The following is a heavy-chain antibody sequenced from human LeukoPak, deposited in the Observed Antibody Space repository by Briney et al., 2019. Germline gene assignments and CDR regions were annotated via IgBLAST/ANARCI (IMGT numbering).Heavy chain of an antibody. CDR3: ARDGPVAGTNDY. Sequence: ASVKVSCKASGYTFTGYYMHWVRQAPGQGLEWMGWINPNSGGTNYAQKFQGRVTMTRDTSISTAYMELSRLRSDDTAVYYCARDGPVAGTNDYWSQGTLVTVSS. CDR1: GYTFTGYY. D-gene: IGHD6-19*01. J-gene: IGHJ4*02. V-gene: IGHV1-2*02. CDR2: INPNSGGT.